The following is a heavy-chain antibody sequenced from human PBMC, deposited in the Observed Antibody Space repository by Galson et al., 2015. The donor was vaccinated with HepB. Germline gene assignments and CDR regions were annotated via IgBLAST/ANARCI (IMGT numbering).Heavy chain of an antibody. V-gene: IGHV1-18*04. J-gene: IGHJ6*02. Sequence: SVKVSCKASGYTFISYGISWVRQAPGQGLEWMGRISTDNGNTNYAQKLQGRVTMTTDTSTSTAYMELRSLRSDDTAVYYCARITTVTTLNYYYGMDVWGQGTTVTVSS. CDR1: GYTFISYG. D-gene: IGHD4-17*01. CDR3: ARITTVTTLNYYYGMDV. CDR2: ISTDNGNT.